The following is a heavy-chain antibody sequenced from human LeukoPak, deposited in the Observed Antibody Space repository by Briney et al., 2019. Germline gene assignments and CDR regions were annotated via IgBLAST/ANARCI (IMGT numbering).Heavy chain of an antibody. J-gene: IGHJ6*02. CDR1: GGTFSSYA. CDR3: ARDLAAAGPYYYYGMDV. V-gene: IGHV1-69*06. Sequence: SVKVSGKASGGTFSSYAISWVRQAPGQGLEWMGGIIPIFGTANYAQKFQGRVTITADKSTSTAYMELSSLRSEDTAVYYCARDLAAAGPYYYYGMDVWGQGTTVTVSS. D-gene: IGHD6-13*01. CDR2: IIPIFGTA.